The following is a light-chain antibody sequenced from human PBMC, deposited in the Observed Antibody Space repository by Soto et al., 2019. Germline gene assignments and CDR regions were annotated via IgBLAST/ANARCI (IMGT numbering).Light chain of an antibody. CDR3: CSYAGSYTFVV. CDR2: DVS. J-gene: IGLJ2*01. Sequence: QSALTQPPSASGSPGQSLTISCTGTSSDVGAHNYVSWYQQHPGKAPKLMIYDVSKRPSGVPDRFSGSKSGNTASLTISGLQAEDEADYYCCSYAGSYTFVVFGGGTKLTVL. CDR1: SSDVGAHNY. V-gene: IGLV2-11*01.